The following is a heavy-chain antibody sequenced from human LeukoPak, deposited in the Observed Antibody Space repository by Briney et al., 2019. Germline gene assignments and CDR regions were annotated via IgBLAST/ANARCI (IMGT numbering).Heavy chain of an antibody. Sequence: GGSLRLSCAASGFTFSRDLMTWVRQAPGKGLEWVAVISYDGDNEYYADSVKGQFTISRDNSKDRLYLQMNSLRPEDTAMYYCARVRGGRSWYYYGMDVWGRGTTVTVSS. J-gene: IGHJ6*02. CDR2: ISYDGDNE. V-gene: IGHV3-30-3*01. D-gene: IGHD3-16*01. CDR3: ARVRGGRSWYYYGMDV. CDR1: GFTFSRDL.